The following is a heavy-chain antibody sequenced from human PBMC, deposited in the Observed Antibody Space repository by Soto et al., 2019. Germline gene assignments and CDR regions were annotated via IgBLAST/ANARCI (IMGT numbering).Heavy chain of an antibody. Sequence: QVQLVESGGGVVQPGRSLRLSCAASGFTFSDYAMHWVRQAPGKGLEWVAVIWYDGSNKNYADSVKGRFTISRDHSKNTLYLQMNSLSGDDTAVYYCARAGGYGYGEQAFDYWGQGTLVTVSS. D-gene: IGHD5-18*01. CDR2: IWYDGSNK. CDR1: GFTFSDYA. CDR3: ARAGGYGYGEQAFDY. J-gene: IGHJ4*02. V-gene: IGHV3-33*01.